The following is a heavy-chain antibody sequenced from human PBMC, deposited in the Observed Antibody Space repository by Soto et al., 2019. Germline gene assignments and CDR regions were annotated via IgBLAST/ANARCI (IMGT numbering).Heavy chain of an antibody. CDR1: GFTFDDYA. V-gene: IGHV3-9*01. CDR3: AKDREWLRFGPHYFDY. Sequence: PGGSLRLSCAAFGFTFDDYAMHWVRQAPGKGLEWVSGISWDSGSIGYADSVKGRFTISRDSAKNSLYLQMNSLRAEDTALYYCAKDREWLRFGPHYFDYWGQGTLVTVSS. D-gene: IGHD5-12*01. J-gene: IGHJ4*02. CDR2: ISWDSGSI.